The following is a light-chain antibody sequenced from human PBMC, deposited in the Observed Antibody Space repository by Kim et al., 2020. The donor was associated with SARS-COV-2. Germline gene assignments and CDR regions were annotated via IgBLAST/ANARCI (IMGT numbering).Light chain of an antibody. CDR3: QQSYNTPYT. V-gene: IGKV1-39*01. CDR1: QSISDY. CDR2: AAS. Sequence: DIQMTQSPSSLSASVGDRVTITCRASQSISDYLNWYQQKPGKAPKLLMSAASSLQSGVPSRFSGSGSGTDFTLTISSLQPEDFATYYCQQSYNTPYTFGQGTKLEI. J-gene: IGKJ2*01.